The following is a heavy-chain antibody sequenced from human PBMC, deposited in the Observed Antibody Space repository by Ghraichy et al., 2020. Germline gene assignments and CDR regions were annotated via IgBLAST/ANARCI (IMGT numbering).Heavy chain of an antibody. V-gene: IGHV3-72*01. CDR2: IRKKASGDTT. CDR1: RFTFSDHY. J-gene: IGHJ4*02. CDR3: ARIVSSVSTEDY. D-gene: IGHD4-11*01. Sequence: SCAASRFTFSDHYMDWVRQAPGKGLDWVGRIRKKASGDTTEYAASVRGRFTISRSDSENLLFLQMNSLKAEDTAVYYCARIVSSVSTEDYWGQGTLVTVSS.